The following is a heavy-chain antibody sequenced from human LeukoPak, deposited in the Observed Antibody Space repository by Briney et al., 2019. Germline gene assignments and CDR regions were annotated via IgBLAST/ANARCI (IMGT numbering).Heavy chain of an antibody. CDR3: ARDLLYGGNSRYFQH. J-gene: IGHJ1*01. D-gene: IGHD4-23*01. Sequence: ASVKVSCKVSGYTLTELSMHWVRQALGKGLEWMGGFDPEDGETIYAQKFQGRVTMTEDTSTDTAYMELSSLRSEDTAVYYCARDLLYGGNSRYFQHWGQGTLVTVSS. CDR2: FDPEDGET. CDR1: GYTLTELS. V-gene: IGHV1-24*01.